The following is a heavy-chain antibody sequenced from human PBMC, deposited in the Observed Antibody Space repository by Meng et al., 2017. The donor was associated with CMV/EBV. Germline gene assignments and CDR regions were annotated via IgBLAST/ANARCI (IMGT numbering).Heavy chain of an antibody. CDR1: GFIFSDYY. D-gene: IGHD7-27*01. J-gene: IGHJ3*02. Sequence: GGSLRLSCAASGFIFSDYYMNWIRQAPGKGLEWVSYISSRGDIIHYADSVKGRFTLSRDNAKNSLYLQMNSLRAEDTAMYYCVFPKGGRGDDAFDIWGQGTMGTVSS. CDR2: ISSRGDII. CDR3: VFPKGGRGDDAFDI. V-gene: IGHV3-11*04.